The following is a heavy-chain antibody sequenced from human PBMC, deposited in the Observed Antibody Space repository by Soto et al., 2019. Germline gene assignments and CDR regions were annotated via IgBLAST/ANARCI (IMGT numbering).Heavy chain of an antibody. D-gene: IGHD6-13*01. Sequence: GGSLRLSCAASGFTFSSYAMSWVRQAPGKGLEWVSAISGSGGSTYYADSVKGRFTISRDNSKNTLYLQMNSLRAEDTAVYYCARLLDSSSWYYFDYWGQGTLVTVSS. CDR1: GFTFSSYA. J-gene: IGHJ4*02. CDR2: ISGSGGST. V-gene: IGHV3-23*01. CDR3: ARLLDSSSWYYFDY.